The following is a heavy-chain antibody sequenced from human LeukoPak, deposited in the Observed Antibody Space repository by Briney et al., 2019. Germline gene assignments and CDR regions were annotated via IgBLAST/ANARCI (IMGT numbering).Heavy chain of an antibody. V-gene: IGHV1-2*02. J-gene: IGHJ4*02. CDR1: GYTFTGYY. CDR2: INPNSGGT. CDR3: ARARSYYYDSSGYYSRLVDY. Sequence: ASVKVSCKASGYTFTGYYMHWVRQAPGQGLEWMGWINPNSGGTNYAQKFQGRVTMTRDTSISTAYMELSRLRSEDTAVYYCARARSYYYDSSGYYSRLVDYWGQGTLVTVSS. D-gene: IGHD3-22*01.